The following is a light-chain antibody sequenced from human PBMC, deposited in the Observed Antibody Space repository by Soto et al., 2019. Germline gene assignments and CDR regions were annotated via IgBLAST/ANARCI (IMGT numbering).Light chain of an antibody. Sequence: QSALTQPASVSGSPGQSITISCNGTSSDVGSYNLVSWYQQHPGKAPKLMIYEGSKRPSGVSNRFSGSKSGNTASLTISGLQAEDEADYYCCSYAGSSTSVVFGGGTKLTVL. V-gene: IGLV2-23*01. CDR3: CSYAGSSTSVV. J-gene: IGLJ2*01. CDR1: SSDVGSYNL. CDR2: EGS.